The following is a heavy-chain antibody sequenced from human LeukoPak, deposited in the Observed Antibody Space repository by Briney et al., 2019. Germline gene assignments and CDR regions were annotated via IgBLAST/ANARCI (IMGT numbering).Heavy chain of an antibody. CDR1: GFTFNSYS. CDR3: ARTGGSYPYYFEY. Sequence: GGSLRLSCAASGFTFNSYSMNWFRQAPGKGLEWVSSISSSSRFIYYADSVKGRFTISRDNAKNSLYLQMNSLRAEDTAVYYCARTGGSYPYYFEYWGQGTLVTVSS. D-gene: IGHD1-26*01. J-gene: IGHJ4*02. CDR2: ISSSSRFI. V-gene: IGHV3-21*01.